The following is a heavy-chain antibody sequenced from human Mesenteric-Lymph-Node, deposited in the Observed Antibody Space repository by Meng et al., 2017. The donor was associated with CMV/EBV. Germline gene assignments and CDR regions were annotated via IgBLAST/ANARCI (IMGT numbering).Heavy chain of an antibody. CDR2: IYFNGGT. CDR3: AREDCRSTSCSNGVNWFDS. CDR1: GDSISRGGYH. J-gene: IGHJ5*01. D-gene: IGHD2-2*01. V-gene: IGHV4-30-4*08. Sequence: LRLSCSVSGDSISRGGYHWSWLRQPPGKGLEWIGHIYFNGGTDYNPSLKSRVTISVDTSKIHFSLKLTSVTAADTAVYFCAREDCRSTSCSNGVNWFDSWGQGTLVTVSS.